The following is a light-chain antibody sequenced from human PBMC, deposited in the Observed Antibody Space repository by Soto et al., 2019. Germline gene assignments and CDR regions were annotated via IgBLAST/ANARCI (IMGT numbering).Light chain of an antibody. V-gene: IGKV3-20*01. Sequence: EIVLTQSPGTLSLSPGERATLSCRASQSVSSGYLAWYQQKPGQAPRLLIFGASTRATGIPDRFSGSGSGTDFTLTISRLEPEDFALYYCQQYGSSPPRTFGQGTRLEIK. CDR2: GAS. J-gene: IGKJ5*01. CDR1: QSVSSGY. CDR3: QQYGSSPPRT.